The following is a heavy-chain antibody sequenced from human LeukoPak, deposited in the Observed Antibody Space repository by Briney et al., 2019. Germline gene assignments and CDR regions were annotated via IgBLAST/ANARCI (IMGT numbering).Heavy chain of an antibody. CDR1: GGSVSSGSYY. J-gene: IGHJ3*02. CDR3: ARGEKVVVSRRLELPKAFDM. Sequence: SETLSLTCTVSGGSVSSGSYYWSWIRQPPGKGLEWIGYIYYSGSTNYNPSLKSRVTISVDTSKNQFSLKLGSVTAADTAVYYCARGEKVVVSRRLELPKAFDMWGQGTMVTVSS. D-gene: IGHD3-22*01. V-gene: IGHV4-61*01. CDR2: IYYSGST.